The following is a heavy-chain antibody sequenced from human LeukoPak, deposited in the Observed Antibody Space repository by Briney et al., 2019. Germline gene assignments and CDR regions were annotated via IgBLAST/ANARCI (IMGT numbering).Heavy chain of an antibody. Sequence: ASVKVSCKASGYTFTGYYIHWVRQAPGQGPEWVGWINPNSGGTHYAQKFQGRVTMTRDTPISTAYMELSSLKSDDTAVFYCARAYTSSWTGTEYFQHWGQGTLVTVSS. V-gene: IGHV1-2*02. J-gene: IGHJ1*01. CDR2: INPNSGGT. D-gene: IGHD6-13*01. CDR1: GYTFTGYY. CDR3: ARAYTSSWTGTEYFQH.